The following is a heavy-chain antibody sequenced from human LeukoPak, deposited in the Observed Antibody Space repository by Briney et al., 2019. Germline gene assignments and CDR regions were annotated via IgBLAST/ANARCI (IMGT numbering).Heavy chain of an antibody. J-gene: IGHJ3*02. Sequence: SETLSLTCTVSGASISSYYWSWIRQPPGKGLEWIGYIYYSGSTNYNPSLKSRVTISVDTSKNQFSLKLSSVTAADTAVYYCARSDTYCSGGSCPPNTFDALDIWGQGTMVTVSS. D-gene: IGHD2-15*01. CDR3: ARSDTYCSGGSCPPNTFDALDI. CDR2: IYYSGST. V-gene: IGHV4-59*01. CDR1: GASISSYY.